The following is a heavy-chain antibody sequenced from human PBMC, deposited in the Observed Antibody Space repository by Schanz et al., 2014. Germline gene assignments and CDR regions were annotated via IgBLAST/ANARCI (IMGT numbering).Heavy chain of an antibody. D-gene: IGHD3-10*01. CDR3: ARGGFGEVSYFDY. Sequence: EVQLLESGGGLVQPGGSLRLSCEASGFSFGNYGMSWVRQAPGKGLEWISYSGSSSSRIDHADSVKGRFTISRDNAKNSLYLQMNSLRAEDTAVYYCARGGFGEVSYFDYWGQGTLVTVSS. CDR1: GFSFGNYG. CDR2: SGSSSSRI. J-gene: IGHJ4*02. V-gene: IGHV3-48*01.